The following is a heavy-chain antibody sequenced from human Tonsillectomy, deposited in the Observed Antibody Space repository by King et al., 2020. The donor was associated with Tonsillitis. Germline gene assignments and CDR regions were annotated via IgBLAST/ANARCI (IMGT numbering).Heavy chain of an antibody. CDR2: MYYSGST. J-gene: IGHJ4*02. V-gene: IGHV4-59*01. D-gene: IGHD4-23*01. CDR1: GGSITRNN. Sequence: VQLQESGPGLVKASETLSLTCTVSGGSITRNNWNWIRQPQGKGLEWIGYMYYSGSTNYNPSLKSRVTISVDTSKNQFSLKLSSVTAADTAVYYCAREGHGGNPHLDYWGQGTLVTVSS. CDR3: AREGHGGNPHLDY.